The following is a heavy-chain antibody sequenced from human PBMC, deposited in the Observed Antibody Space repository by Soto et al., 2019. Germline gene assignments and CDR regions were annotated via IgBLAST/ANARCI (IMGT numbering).Heavy chain of an antibody. CDR3: AREGYCSGGAGAFDI. V-gene: IGHV3-64*01. Sequence: GVSLRLSCAASGFTFSSYAMHWVRQAPGKGLEYVSAISSNGGSTYYANSVKGRFTISRDNSKNTLYLQMGSLRAEDMAVYYCAREGYCSGGAGAFDIWGQGTMVTVSS. CDR2: ISSNGGST. CDR1: GFTFSSYA. D-gene: IGHD2-15*01. J-gene: IGHJ3*02.